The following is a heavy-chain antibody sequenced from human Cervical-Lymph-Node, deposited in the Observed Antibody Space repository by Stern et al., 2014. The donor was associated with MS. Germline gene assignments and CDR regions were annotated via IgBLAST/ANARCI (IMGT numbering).Heavy chain of an antibody. V-gene: IGHV7-4-1*02. CDR3: ARRSSAVLRRTDY. Sequence: VHLVESGSELKKPGASVKVFCKASGYTFTAYAMNWVRQAPGQGLEWMGWINTNTGNPTYAQVFTGRFVFSLDTSVSTAFLQINNLKAEDTAVYYCARRSSAVLRRTDYWGQGTLITVSS. J-gene: IGHJ4*02. D-gene: IGHD2/OR15-2a*01. CDR2: INTNTGNP. CDR1: GYTFTAYA.